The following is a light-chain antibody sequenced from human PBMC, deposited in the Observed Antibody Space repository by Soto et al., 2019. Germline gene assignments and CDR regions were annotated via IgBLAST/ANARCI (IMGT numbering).Light chain of an antibody. CDR2: EVT. J-gene: IGLJ1*01. V-gene: IGLV2-23*02. CDR1: SSDVGTYDL. Sequence: QSALTQPASVSGSPGQSITISCTGASSDVGTYDLVSWYQQNPGKAPKLMIYEVTKRPSGVSARFSGSKSGNTASLTISGLQAEDEADYYCCSYAGSNTLYVFGAGTKVTVL. CDR3: CSYAGSNTLYV.